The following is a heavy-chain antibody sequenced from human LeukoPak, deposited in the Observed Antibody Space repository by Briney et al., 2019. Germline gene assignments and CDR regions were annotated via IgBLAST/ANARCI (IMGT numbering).Heavy chain of an antibody. J-gene: IGHJ5*02. Sequence: ASVKVSCKASGYTFTGYYMHWVRQAPGQGLEWMGIINPSGGSTSYAQKFQGRVTMTRDTSTSTVYMELSSLRSEDTAVYYCASGGDSSGYYLSWFDPWGQGTLVTVSS. CDR1: GYTFTGYY. D-gene: IGHD3-22*01. CDR2: INPSGGST. V-gene: IGHV1-46*01. CDR3: ASGGDSSGYYLSWFDP.